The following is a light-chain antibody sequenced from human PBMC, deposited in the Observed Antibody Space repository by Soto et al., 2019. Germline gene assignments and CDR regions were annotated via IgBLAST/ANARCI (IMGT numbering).Light chain of an antibody. Sequence: DMAMTQSPATLSVSPGERATLSCRASQSVSSSLAWYQQKPGRSPRLLIYGASTRAIGIPARFSGSGSGTEFTLTISSLQSEDFAVYYCLQYNNWWTFGQGTKVDIK. J-gene: IGKJ1*01. CDR3: LQYNNWWT. CDR2: GAS. V-gene: IGKV3-15*01. CDR1: QSVSSS.